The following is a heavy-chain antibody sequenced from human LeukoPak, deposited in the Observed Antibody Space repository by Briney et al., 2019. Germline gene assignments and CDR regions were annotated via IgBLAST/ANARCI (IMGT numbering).Heavy chain of an antibody. V-gene: IGHV4-4*07. J-gene: IGHJ5*02. CDR1: GGSISSYY. CDR3: ARDGGSVGATRRGRSYNWFDP. D-gene: IGHD1-26*01. Sequence: SETLSLTCTVSGGSISSYYWSWIRQPAGKGLEWIGRIYTSGSTNYNPSLKSRVTMSVDTSKNQFSLKLSSVTAADTAVYCCARDGGSVGATRRGRSYNWFDPWGQGTLVTVST. CDR2: IYTSGST.